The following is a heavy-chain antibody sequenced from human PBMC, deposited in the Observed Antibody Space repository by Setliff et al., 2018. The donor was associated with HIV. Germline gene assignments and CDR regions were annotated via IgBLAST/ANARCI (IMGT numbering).Heavy chain of an antibody. J-gene: IGHJ3*02. V-gene: IGHV3-30*02. D-gene: IGHD1-7*01. Sequence: GSLRLSCIASGFTFSAHGMHWVRQAPGKGLEWVAFINYDVSYEHYADSVKDRVTISRDNSKDTLYLQMNSLREEDTAVYYCTKDGDNFNWDYDAFDIWGQGTMVTVSS. CDR2: INYDVSYE. CDR1: GFTFSAHG. CDR3: TKDGDNFNWDYDAFDI.